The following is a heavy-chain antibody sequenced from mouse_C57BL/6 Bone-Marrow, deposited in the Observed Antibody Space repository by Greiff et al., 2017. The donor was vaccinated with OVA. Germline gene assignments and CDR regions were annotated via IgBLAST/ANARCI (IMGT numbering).Heavy chain of an antibody. CDR3: TRDEGYPLMDY. D-gene: IGHD2-3*01. Sequence: EVQRVESGEGLVKPGGSLKLSCAASGFTFSSYAMSWVRQTPEKRLEWITYISSGGDYIYYADTVKGRFTISRDNARNTLYRQMSSLKSEDTAMYYCTRDEGYPLMDYWGQGTSVTVSA. CDR1: GFTFSSYA. V-gene: IGHV5-9-1*02. CDR2: ISSGGDYI. J-gene: IGHJ4*01.